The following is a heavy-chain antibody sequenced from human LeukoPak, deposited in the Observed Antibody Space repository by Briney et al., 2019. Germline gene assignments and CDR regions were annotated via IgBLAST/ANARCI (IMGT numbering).Heavy chain of an antibody. CDR2: IKHDGSEK. J-gene: IGHJ4*02. Sequence: GGSLRLSCAASAFTFSSYAMSWVRQAPGKGLEWVASIKHDGSEKYYVDSVRGRFTISRDNTMNSLYLQMSSLRAEDTAVYYCATDRGWRTSGYYLYYFEYWGQGTLVTYSS. CDR1: AFTFSSYA. CDR3: ATDRGWRTSGYYLYYFEY. V-gene: IGHV3-7*01. D-gene: IGHD3-3*01.